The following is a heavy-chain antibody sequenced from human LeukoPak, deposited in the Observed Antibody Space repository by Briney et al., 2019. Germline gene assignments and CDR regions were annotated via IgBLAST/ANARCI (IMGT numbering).Heavy chain of an antibody. Sequence: SETLSLTCTVSGGSLSSYYWSWIRQPPGKGLEWIAYIYYSGNTKYNPFLKSRVTVSVDKSKNQFSLKLSSVTAADTAVYYCARAGGIAVAYFDYWGQGTLVTVSS. CDR2: IYYSGNT. V-gene: IGHV4-59*12. CDR3: ARAGGIAVAYFDY. J-gene: IGHJ4*02. D-gene: IGHD6-19*01. CDR1: GGSLSSYY.